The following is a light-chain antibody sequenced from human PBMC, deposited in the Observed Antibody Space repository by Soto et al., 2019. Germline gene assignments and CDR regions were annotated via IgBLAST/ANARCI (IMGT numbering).Light chain of an antibody. CDR3: CPYAGSYTWV. CDR2: DVS. J-gene: IGLJ3*02. CDR1: SSDVGGYNY. Sequence: QSALTQPRSVSGSPGQSVTISCTGTSSDVGGYNYVSWYQQHPGKAPKLMFYDVSERPSGVPDRFSGSKSGNTASLTISGRQAEDEADYYCCPYAGSYTWVFGGGTKVTVL. V-gene: IGLV2-11*01.